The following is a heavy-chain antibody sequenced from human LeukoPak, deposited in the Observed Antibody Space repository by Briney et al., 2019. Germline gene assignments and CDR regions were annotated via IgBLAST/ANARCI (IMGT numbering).Heavy chain of an antibody. D-gene: IGHD1-1*01. CDR2: ITNSGDNT. CDR3: AKDRQHGR. CDR1: AFTFSSYA. J-gene: IGHJ4*02. V-gene: IGHV3-23*01. Sequence: PGGSLRLSCGASAFTFSSYAMSWVRQAPGKGLEWVSTITNSGDNTYYADSVKGLFTISRDNSKNTLYLQMNSLRAEDTAVYYCAKDRQHGRWGQGALVTVSS.